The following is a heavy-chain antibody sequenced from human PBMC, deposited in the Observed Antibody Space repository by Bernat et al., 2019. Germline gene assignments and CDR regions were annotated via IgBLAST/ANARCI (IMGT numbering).Heavy chain of an antibody. D-gene: IGHD4-17*01. J-gene: IGHJ4*02. CDR2: IYGGGST. V-gene: IGHV3-53*01. Sequence: EVQLVESGGGLIQPGGSLRLSCAASGFTVSSNYMSWVRQAPGKGLEWVSVIYGGGSTYYADSVKGRFTISRDNSKNTLYLKMNSLRAEDTAVYYCAGARLYGDYDYWGQGTLFTVSS. CDR1: GFTVSSNY. CDR3: AGARLYGDYDY.